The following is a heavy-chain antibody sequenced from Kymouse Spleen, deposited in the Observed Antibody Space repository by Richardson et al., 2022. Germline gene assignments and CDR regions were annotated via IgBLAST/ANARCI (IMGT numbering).Heavy chain of an antibody. CDR3: ARSHLYSNYAPGYYGMDV. CDR2: IYYSGST. CDR1: GGSISSSSYY. Sequence: QLQLQESGPGLVKPSETLSLTCTVSGGSISSSSYYWGWIRQPPGKGLEWIGSIYYSGSTYYNPSLKSRVTISVDTSKNQFSLKLSSVTAADTAVYYCARSHLYSNYAPGYYGMDVWGQGTTVTVSS. J-gene: IGHJ6*02. V-gene: IGHV4-39*01. D-gene: IGHD4-11,IGHD4-11*01.